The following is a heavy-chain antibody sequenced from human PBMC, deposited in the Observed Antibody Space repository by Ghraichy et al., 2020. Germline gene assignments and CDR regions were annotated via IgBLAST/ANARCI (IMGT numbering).Heavy chain of an antibody. CDR1: GGSMSSYY. V-gene: IGHV4-59*01. CDR2: IYYTGNT. D-gene: IGHD3-22*01. Sequence: SETLSLTCTVSGGSMSSYYWSWIRQPPGKGLEWIGYIYYTGNTNYNPSLRSRATISIDMSKNQFSLKVNSVTTADTAVYYCSRGGSGYPFDYWGQGTLVTVSA. J-gene: IGHJ4*02. CDR3: SRGGSGYPFDY.